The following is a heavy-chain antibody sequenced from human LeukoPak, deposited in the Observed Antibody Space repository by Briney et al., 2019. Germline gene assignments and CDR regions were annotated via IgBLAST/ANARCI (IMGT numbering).Heavy chain of an antibody. Sequence: GASVKVSCKASGYIFTSYGISWVRQAPGQGLEWMGWISAYNGNTNYAQKLQGRVTMTTDTSTSTAYMELRSLRSDDTAVYYCARVARDKNTMGHLRYWSGFDYGGQGTLVTVFS. CDR2: ISAYNGNT. D-gene: IGHD3-9*01. CDR1: GYIFTSYG. J-gene: IGHJ4*02. CDR3: ARVARDKNTMGHLRYWSGFDY. V-gene: IGHV1-18*01.